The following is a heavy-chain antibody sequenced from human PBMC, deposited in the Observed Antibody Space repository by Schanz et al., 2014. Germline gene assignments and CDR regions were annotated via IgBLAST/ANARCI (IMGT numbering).Heavy chain of an antibody. V-gene: IGHV3-74*02. CDR3: ARGYSNIWSPMAY. Sequence: EVQLVESGGGLVQPGGSLRLSCAASGFTFSDSWMHWVRQAPGKGLVWVSRTSHDGSFTTFADSVKGRFTITRDIAKNSLSLQMNSLRAEDTAVYYCARGYSNIWSPMAYWGQGTLVAVSS. J-gene: IGHJ4*02. CDR1: GFTFSDSW. D-gene: IGHD6-13*01. CDR2: TSHDGSFT.